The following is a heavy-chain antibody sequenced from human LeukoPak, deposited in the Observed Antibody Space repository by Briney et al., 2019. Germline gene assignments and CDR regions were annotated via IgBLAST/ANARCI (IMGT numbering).Heavy chain of an antibody. Sequence: GGSLRLSCAASGFTFTTYAMTWVRQAPGKGLEWVSTMTYSGGATYSADSVKGGFTISRENSKDTLYLRMNSLRVEDTALYYSATGAFDYWGQGTLVTVSS. J-gene: IGHJ4*02. V-gene: IGHV3-23*01. CDR2: MTYSGGAT. D-gene: IGHD2-8*02. CDR1: GFTFTTYA. CDR3: ATGAFDY.